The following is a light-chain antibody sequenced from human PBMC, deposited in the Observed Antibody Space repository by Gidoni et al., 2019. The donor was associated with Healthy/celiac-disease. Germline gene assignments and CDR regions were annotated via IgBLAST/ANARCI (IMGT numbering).Light chain of an antibody. Sequence: QSVLTQPPSVSGAPGQRVTISCTGSSSNIGAGYDVPWYQQLPVTAPKLLIYGNSNRPSGVPDRFSGSKSGTSASLAITGLQAEDEADYYCQSYDSSLREVFGGGTKLTVL. J-gene: IGLJ2*01. CDR3: QSYDSSLREV. CDR1: SSNIGAGYD. CDR2: GNS. V-gene: IGLV1-40*01.